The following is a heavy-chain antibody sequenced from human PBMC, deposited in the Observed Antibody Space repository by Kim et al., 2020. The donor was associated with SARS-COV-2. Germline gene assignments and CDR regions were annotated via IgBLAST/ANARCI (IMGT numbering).Heavy chain of an antibody. D-gene: IGHD6-19*01. Sequence: GGSLRLSCAASGFTFSSYGMHWVRQAPGKGLEWVAVIWYDGSNKYYADSVKGRFTISRDNSKNTLYLQMNSLRAEDTAVYYCAREGAPGYSSGWYGYWGQGTLVTVSS. CDR1: GFTFSSYG. CDR3: AREGAPGYSSGWYGY. V-gene: IGHV3-33*01. CDR2: IWYDGSNK. J-gene: IGHJ4*02.